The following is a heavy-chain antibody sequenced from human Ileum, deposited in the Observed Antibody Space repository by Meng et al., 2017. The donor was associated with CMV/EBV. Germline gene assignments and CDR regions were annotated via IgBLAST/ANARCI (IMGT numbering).Heavy chain of an antibody. CDR2: ISSSSSYT. D-gene: IGHD6-19*01. V-gene: IGHV3-11*05. CDR3: ARGGRNSGWLGY. CDR1: GFIFSNYY. J-gene: IGHJ4*02. Sequence: QVQLGESGGGLGNPGGSLGLACAASGFIFSNYYMSWIRQAPGKGLEWVSYISSSSSYTNYADSVRGRFTMSRDNAKNSVYLQMNSLRAEDTAVYYCARGGRNSGWLGYWGQGTLVTVSS.